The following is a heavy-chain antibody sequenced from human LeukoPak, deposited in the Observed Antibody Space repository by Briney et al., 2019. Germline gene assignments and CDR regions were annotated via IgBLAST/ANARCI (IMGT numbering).Heavy chain of an antibody. Sequence: PGGSLRLSCAASGFTFSSYAMSWVRQAPGKGLEWVSAISGSGGSTYCADSVKGRFTISRDNSKNTLYLQMNSLRAEDTAVYYCAKDLEYSSSWYYYYGMDVWGQGTTVTVSS. CDR3: AKDLEYSSSWYYYYGMDV. CDR2: ISGSGGST. D-gene: IGHD6-13*01. CDR1: GFTFSSYA. J-gene: IGHJ6*02. V-gene: IGHV3-23*01.